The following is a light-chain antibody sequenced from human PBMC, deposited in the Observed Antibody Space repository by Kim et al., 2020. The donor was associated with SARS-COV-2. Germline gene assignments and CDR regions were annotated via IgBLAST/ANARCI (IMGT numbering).Light chain of an antibody. Sequence: GQRLTISCSGSSSNIESNTVNWYQQFPGTAPKLLIFANNHRPSGVPDRFSGAKSGTSASLAISGLHSEDEADYYCATWDDSLNGWVFGGGTQLTVL. CDR2: ANN. CDR1: SSNIESNT. CDR3: ATWDDSLNGWV. J-gene: IGLJ3*02. V-gene: IGLV1-44*01.